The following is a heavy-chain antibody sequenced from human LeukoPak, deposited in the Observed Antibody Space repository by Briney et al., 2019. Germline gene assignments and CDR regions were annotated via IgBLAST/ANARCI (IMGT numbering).Heavy chain of an antibody. CDR2: IYSSGNT. Sequence: SETLSLTCIVSGGSISGYYWGWIRQPAGKGLEWIGRIYSSGNTNYNPSLKSRVTMPVDTSKNQFSLKLSSVTAADTAVYYCARHRDGYHFDYWGQGTLVTVSS. J-gene: IGHJ4*02. CDR1: GGSISGYY. D-gene: IGHD5-24*01. CDR3: ARHRDGYHFDY. V-gene: IGHV4-4*07.